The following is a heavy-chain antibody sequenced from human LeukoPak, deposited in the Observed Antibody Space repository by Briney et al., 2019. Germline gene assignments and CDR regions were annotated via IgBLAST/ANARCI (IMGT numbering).Heavy chain of an antibody. J-gene: IGHJ4*02. D-gene: IGHD3-9*01. V-gene: IGHV4-39*07. Sequence: SETLSLTCIVSGGSISSSGYYWGWIRQPPGKGLEWIGSLFYSGTTYYNPSLQSRVTISVDTSKNQLSLKLSSVTAADTAVYYCARIDYDLLTGFDYWGQGTLVTVSS. CDR3: ARIDYDLLTGFDY. CDR2: LFYSGTT. CDR1: GGSISSSGYY.